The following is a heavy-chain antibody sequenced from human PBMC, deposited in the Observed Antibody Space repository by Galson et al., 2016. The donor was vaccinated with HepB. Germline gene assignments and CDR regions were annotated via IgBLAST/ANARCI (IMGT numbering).Heavy chain of an antibody. V-gene: IGHV3-74*03. D-gene: IGHD6-19*01. Sequence: SLRLSCAASGFTFSRFWMHWVRQAPGKGLVWVSRINSDGTTTTYADSVKGRFTISRDNSDNALYLQMNSLRAEDTAIYYCAKKLKPPVAGNNFFGSWGQGTLVTVAS. CDR3: AKKLKPPVAGNNFFGS. J-gene: IGHJ4*02. CDR1: GFTFSRFW. CDR2: INSDGTTT.